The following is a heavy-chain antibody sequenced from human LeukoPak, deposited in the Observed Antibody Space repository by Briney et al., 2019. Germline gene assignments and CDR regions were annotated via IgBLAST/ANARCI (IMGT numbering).Heavy chain of an antibody. Sequence: GSLRLPCAALGFTVSRTYMRWVRQAPGKGLEWVSVIYEGGDIYYADSVRGRFAISRDNSKNTVYLQMNGLRGEDTAVYYCARDPSGTGTGFDIWGQGTMVTVSS. CDR2: IYEGGDI. CDR1: GFTVSRTY. J-gene: IGHJ3*02. D-gene: IGHD3/OR15-3a*01. V-gene: IGHV3-66*01. CDR3: ARDPSGTGTGFDI.